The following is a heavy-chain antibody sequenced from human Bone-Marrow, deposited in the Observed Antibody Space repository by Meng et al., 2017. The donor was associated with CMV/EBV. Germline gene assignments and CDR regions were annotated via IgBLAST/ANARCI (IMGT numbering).Heavy chain of an antibody. CDR1: GFTFSSYA. Sequence: GASLKISCAASGFTFSSYAMHWVRQAPGKGLEWVAVISYDGSNKYYADSVKGRFTISRDNSKNTLYLQMNSLRAEDTAVYYCARDLAGNWGQGTLVTVSS. J-gene: IGHJ4*02. V-gene: IGHV3-30-3*01. CDR2: ISYDGSNK. CDR3: ARDLAGN.